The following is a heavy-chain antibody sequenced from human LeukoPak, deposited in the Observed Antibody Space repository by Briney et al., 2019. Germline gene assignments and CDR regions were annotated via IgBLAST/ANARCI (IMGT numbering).Heavy chain of an antibody. J-gene: IGHJ4*02. Sequence: GASVTVSFTASGYTFTIYYMHWVRQAPGQGLEWMGIINPSGGSTSYAQKFQGRVTMTRDTSTSTVYMELSSLRSEDTAVYYCARGGSSSPLDYWGQGTLVTVSS. CDR1: GYTFTIYY. CDR3: ARGGSSSPLDY. D-gene: IGHD6-6*01. CDR2: INPSGGST. V-gene: IGHV1-46*01.